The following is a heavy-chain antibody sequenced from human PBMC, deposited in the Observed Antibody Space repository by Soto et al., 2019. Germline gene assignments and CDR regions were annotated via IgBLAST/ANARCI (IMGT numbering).Heavy chain of an antibody. CDR3: ARASGESYPGSRVFDS. V-gene: IGHV3-23*01. Sequence: GGSLRLSCAASGFTFNNNAMTWVRQAPGKGLEWVSVITNTGGDSLYADSVKGRFTISRDNFKNTLYLQMNSLRAEDTAIYYCARASGESYPGSRVFDSWGQGTRVTVSS. CDR2: ITNTGGDS. D-gene: IGHD3-10*01. CDR1: GFTFNNNA. J-gene: IGHJ4*02.